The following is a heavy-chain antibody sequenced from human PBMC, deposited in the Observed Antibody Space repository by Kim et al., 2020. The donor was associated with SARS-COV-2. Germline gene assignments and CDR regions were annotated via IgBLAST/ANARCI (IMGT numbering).Heavy chain of an antibody. D-gene: IGHD3-3*01. CDR1: GFTFISYA. J-gene: IGHJ4*02. Sequence: GGSLRLSCAASGFTFISYAINWVRQAPGKGLEWVSYISSSSGKIDYADSVKGRFTISRDNAKNSVYLQMNSLRDEDTAVYYCARDRSFGSTFYYYFDYWGQGALVTVSS. CDR3: ARDRSFGSTFYYYFDY. CDR2: ISSSSGKI. V-gene: IGHV3-48*02.